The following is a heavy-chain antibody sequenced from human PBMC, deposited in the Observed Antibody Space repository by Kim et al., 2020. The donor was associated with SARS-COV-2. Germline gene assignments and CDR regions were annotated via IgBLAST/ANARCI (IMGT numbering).Heavy chain of an antibody. CDR2: LFGDGTT. Sequence: GGSLRFSCAASGLTVSSNYMNWVRQAPGKGLEWVSVLFGDGTTYYADSVKGRFSISRDNSKNTLYLQMNSLRADDTAIYYCARDVRESSGGCRLLGYFDCWGQGTLVTVSS. CDR3: ARDVRESSGGCRLLGYFDC. D-gene: IGHD3-3*01. CDR1: GLTVSSNY. V-gene: IGHV3-66*01. J-gene: IGHJ4*02.